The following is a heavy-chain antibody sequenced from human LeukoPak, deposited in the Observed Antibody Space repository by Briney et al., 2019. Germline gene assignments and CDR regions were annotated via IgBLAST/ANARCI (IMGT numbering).Heavy chain of an antibody. Sequence: ASVKVSCKASGYTFTDYYIQWARQAPGQGLEWMGWINPNSGGTYYAQKFQGRVTMTRDTSIRTTYMELSGLTSDDTAVFYCARRYCSAGSCYPDYSGQGTLVTVSS. CDR1: GYTFTDYY. J-gene: IGHJ4*02. D-gene: IGHD2-15*01. V-gene: IGHV1-2*02. CDR3: ARRYCSAGSCYPDY. CDR2: INPNSGGT.